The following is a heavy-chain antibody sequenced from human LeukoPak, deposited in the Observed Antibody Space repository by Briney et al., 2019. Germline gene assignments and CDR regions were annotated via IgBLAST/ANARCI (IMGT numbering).Heavy chain of an antibody. CDR1: GFTFNNYG. D-gene: IGHD3-10*01. V-gene: IGHV3-30*02. CDR2: IGYAGINK. CDR3: AKNAGPLGFGDYYYMDV. Sequence: GGSLRLSCAASGFTFNNYGMHWVRQAPGKGLEWVAVIGYAGINKHYADSLKGRFTISRDSSKSTVYLQMNSLRAEDTAVYYCAKNAGPLGFGDYYYMDVLGKGITVTVSS. J-gene: IGHJ6*03.